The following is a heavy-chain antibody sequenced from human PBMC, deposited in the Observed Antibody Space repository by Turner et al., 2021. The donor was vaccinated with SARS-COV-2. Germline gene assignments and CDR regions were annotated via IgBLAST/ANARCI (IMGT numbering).Heavy chain of an antibody. D-gene: IGHD3-22*01. Sequence: QVQLVQSGAEVQKPGASVQVSCKASGYTVASYGISWVRQAPGQGLEWMGWISAYNGNTNYAQKLQGRVTMTTDTSTSTAYMELRSLRSDDTAVYYCAREPFTYYYDSRGNWFDPWGQGTLVTVSS. CDR1: GYTVASYG. J-gene: IGHJ5*02. CDR3: AREPFTYYYDSRGNWFDP. V-gene: IGHV1-18*01. CDR2: ISAYNGNT.